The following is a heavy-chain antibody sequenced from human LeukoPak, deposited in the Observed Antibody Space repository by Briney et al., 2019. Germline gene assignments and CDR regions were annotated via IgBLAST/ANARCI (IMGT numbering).Heavy chain of an antibody. CDR1: GGSISSGDYY. V-gene: IGHV4-30-4*08. D-gene: IGHD5-12*01. CDR3: ARDPGYSGYDYFDY. CDR2: IYYSGST. J-gene: IGHJ4*02. Sequence: SETLSLTCTVSGGSISSGDYYWSWLRQPPGTGLEWIGYIYYSGSTYYNPSLKSRVTISVDTSKNQFSLKLSSVTAADTAVYYCARDPGYSGYDYFDYWGQGTLVTVSS.